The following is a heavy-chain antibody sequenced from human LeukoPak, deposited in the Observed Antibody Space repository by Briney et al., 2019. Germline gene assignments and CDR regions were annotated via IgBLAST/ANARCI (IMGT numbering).Heavy chain of an antibody. CDR1: EFTFSSYS. J-gene: IGHJ4*02. Sequence: PGGSLRLSCAASEFTFSSYSMNWVRQAPGKGLEWVSYISSSSSTIYYADSVKGRFTISRDNAKNSLYLQMNSLRAEDTAVYYCARDRGYSYARPFDYWGQGTLVTVSS. CDR2: ISSSSSTI. V-gene: IGHV3-48*01. CDR3: ARDRGYSYARPFDY. D-gene: IGHD5-18*01.